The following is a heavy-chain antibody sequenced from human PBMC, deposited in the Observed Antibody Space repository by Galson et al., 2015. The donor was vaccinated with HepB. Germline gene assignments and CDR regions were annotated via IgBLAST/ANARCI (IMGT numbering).Heavy chain of an antibody. Sequence: SVKVSRKASGYTFFSYGINWVRQAPGQGLEWMGWISPYNGNTTYAQRLQGRLTMSTDTSTSTAYMELRSLRSDDTAVYYCARDFGVAVINFDYWGQGTLVTVSS. CDR2: ISPYNGNT. CDR1: GYTFFSYG. CDR3: ARDFGVAVINFDY. J-gene: IGHJ4*02. D-gene: IGHD3-22*01. V-gene: IGHV1-18*01.